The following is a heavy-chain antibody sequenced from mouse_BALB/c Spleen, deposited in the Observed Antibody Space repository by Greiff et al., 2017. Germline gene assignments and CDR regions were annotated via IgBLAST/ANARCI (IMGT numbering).Heavy chain of an antibody. V-gene: IGHV14-3*02. D-gene: IGHD1-1*01. Sequence: EVQLVESGAELVKPGASVKLSCTASGFNIKDTYMHWVKQRPEQGLEWIGRIDPANGNTKYDPKFQGKATITADTSSNTAYLQLSSLTSEDTAVYYCARSNYYGSSYVGAMDYWGQGTSVTVSS. J-gene: IGHJ4*01. CDR3: ARSNYYGSSYVGAMDY. CDR1: GFNIKDTY. CDR2: IDPANGNT.